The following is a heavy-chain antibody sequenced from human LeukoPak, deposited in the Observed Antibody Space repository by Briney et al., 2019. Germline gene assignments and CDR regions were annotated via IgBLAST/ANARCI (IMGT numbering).Heavy chain of an antibody. J-gene: IGHJ4*02. Sequence: GGSLRLSCAASGFTFSSYGMHWVRQAPGKGLEWVAVISYDGSNKYYADSVKGRFTISRDNSKNTLYLQMNSLRAEDTAVYYCADSYGRYWGQGTLVTVSS. CDR1: GFTFSSYG. D-gene: IGHD5-18*01. CDR2: ISYDGSNK. CDR3: ADSYGRY. V-gene: IGHV3-30*03.